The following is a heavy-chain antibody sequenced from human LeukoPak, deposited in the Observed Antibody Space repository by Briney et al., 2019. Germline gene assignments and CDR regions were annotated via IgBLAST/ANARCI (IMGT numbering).Heavy chain of an antibody. CDR2: ISGSGGGT. J-gene: IGHJ4*02. Sequence: PGGSLRLACAASGFTFSKYWMSWVRQAPGKGLEWVSAISGSGGGTYYADSVKGRFTISRDTSKNTLYLQMNSLRAEDTAVYYCAKGRVRYFDWLLYIDYWGQGTLVTVSS. V-gene: IGHV3-23*01. CDR3: AKGRVRYFDWLLYIDY. CDR1: GFTFSKYW. D-gene: IGHD3-9*01.